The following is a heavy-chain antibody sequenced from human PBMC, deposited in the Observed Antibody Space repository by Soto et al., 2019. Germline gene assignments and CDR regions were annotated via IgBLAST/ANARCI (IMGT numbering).Heavy chain of an antibody. J-gene: IGHJ4*02. CDR3: ARREYDILTGSFQHFDY. V-gene: IGHV1-18*01. CDR1: GYTFTSYG. D-gene: IGHD3-9*01. Sequence: GASVKVSCKASGYTFTSYGISWVRQAPGQGLEWMGWISAYNGNTNYAQKLQGRVTMTTDTSTSTAYMELRSLRSDDTAVYYCARREYDILTGSFQHFDYWGQGTLVTVSS. CDR2: ISAYNGNT.